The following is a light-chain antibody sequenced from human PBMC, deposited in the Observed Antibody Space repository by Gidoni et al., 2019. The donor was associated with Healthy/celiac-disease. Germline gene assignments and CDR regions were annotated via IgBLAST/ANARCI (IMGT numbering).Light chain of an antibody. V-gene: IGLV1-40*01. Sequence: QSVLTQPPSVSGAPGTRVTISRTGSSSNIGAGSDGPWYQQLPGTAPKLLIYGNSNRPSGVPDRFSGSKSGTSASLAITGLQAEDEADYYCQSYDSSLSGVVFGGGTKLTVL. CDR1: SSNIGAGSD. J-gene: IGLJ2*01. CDR2: GNS. CDR3: QSYDSSLSGVV.